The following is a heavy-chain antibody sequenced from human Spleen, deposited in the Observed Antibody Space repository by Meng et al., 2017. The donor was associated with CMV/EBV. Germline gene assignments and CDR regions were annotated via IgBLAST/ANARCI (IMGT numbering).Heavy chain of an antibody. Sequence: ASVKVSCKTSGYIFTSYGISWVRQAPGQGLEWMGWISTYNGNTNYARKLQGRVTMTKDTSKRTVYMELRSLTHDDTALYYCARDHHYGSGSYCDSWGQGTTVTVS. CDR1: GYIFTSYG. CDR3: ARDHHYGSGSYCDS. D-gene: IGHD3-10*01. J-gene: IGHJ6*02. V-gene: IGHV1-18*01. CDR2: ISTYNGNT.